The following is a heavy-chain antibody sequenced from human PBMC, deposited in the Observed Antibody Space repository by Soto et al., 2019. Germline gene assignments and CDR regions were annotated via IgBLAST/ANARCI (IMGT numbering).Heavy chain of an antibody. Sequence: QVQLVQSGAEVKKPGCSVKVSCKASGGTFSSYTISWVRQATGQGLEWMGRIIPILDIANYAQKFQGRFTSTAYKSPITAYMALSSLRAEDTAVYYCARDAPHQQWGQGTLVTVSS. V-gene: IGHV1-69*08. CDR2: IIPILDIA. J-gene: IGHJ1*01. CDR1: GGTFSSYT. CDR3: ARDAPHQQ.